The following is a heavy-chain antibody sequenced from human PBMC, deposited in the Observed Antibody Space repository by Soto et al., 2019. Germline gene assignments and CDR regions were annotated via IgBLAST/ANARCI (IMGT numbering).Heavy chain of an antibody. Sequence: ASVEVSCKASGYTFTSYDINWVRQATGQGLEWMGWMNPNSGNTGYAQKFQGRVTMTRNTSIGTAYMELSSLRSEDTAVYYCARDYDPRAAAGPCGQGSLVTVSS. CDR3: ARDYDPRAAAGP. CDR1: GYTFTSYD. CDR2: MNPNSGNT. J-gene: IGHJ5*02. V-gene: IGHV1-8*01. D-gene: IGHD6-13*01.